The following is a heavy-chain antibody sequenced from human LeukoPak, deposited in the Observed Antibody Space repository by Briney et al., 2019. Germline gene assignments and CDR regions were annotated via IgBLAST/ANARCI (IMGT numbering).Heavy chain of an antibody. CDR1: GFTFSSYA. D-gene: IGHD2-15*01. CDR2: IRSDGSDK. CDR3: GGLAVFDY. V-gene: IGHV3-30*02. J-gene: IGHJ4*02. Sequence: GGSLRLSCAASGFTFSSYAMSWARQAPGKGLEWVTFIRSDGSDKYYADSVKGRFTISRDNSRNTLYLQMNSLRPEDTGVYYCGGLAVFDYWGQGTLVTVSS.